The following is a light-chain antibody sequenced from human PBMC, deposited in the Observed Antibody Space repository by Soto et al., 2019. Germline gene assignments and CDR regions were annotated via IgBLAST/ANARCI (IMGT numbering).Light chain of an antibody. V-gene: IGKV1-27*01. CDR1: XDIDDY. J-gene: IGKJ1*01. Sequence: QSPPSLSASXXXXVTIXXXXXXDIDDYLAWYQHIAGKAPKLLIYDASSLQPGVPSRFSGSGSGTYFTLTINSLQPEDVATYYCQKYNKAPWTFGQGTKV. CDR2: DAS. CDR3: QKYNKAPWT.